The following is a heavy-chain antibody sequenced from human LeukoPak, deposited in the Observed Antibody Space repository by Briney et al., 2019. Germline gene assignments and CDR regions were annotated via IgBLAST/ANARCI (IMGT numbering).Heavy chain of an antibody. Sequence: ASVKVSCKASGYTFTGYYMHWVRQATGQGLEWMGWMNPNSGNTGYAQKFQGRVTMTRNTSISTAYMELSSLRSEDTAVYYCARGRVIQPLLWYPSGYDAFDIWGQGTMVTVSS. CDR1: GYTFTGYY. J-gene: IGHJ3*02. CDR3: ARGRVIQPLLWYPSGYDAFDI. CDR2: MNPNSGNT. D-gene: IGHD2-2*01. V-gene: IGHV1-8*02.